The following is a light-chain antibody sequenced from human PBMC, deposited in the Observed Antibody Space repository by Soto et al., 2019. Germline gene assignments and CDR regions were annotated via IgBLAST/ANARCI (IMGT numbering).Light chain of an antibody. CDR1: QTVSRN. V-gene: IGKV3-15*01. J-gene: IGKJ5*01. Sequence: VMTQSPATLSLSPGERATLSCRASQTVSRNLAWYQQRPGQAPRLLIYDISNRAAGVPARLSGSGSETEFTLTIRSLQSEDFAVYFCQQYNNWPSFGQGTRLEIK. CDR3: QQYNNWPS. CDR2: DIS.